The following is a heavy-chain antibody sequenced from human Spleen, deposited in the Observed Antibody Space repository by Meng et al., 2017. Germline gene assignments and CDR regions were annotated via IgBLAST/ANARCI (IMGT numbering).Heavy chain of an antibody. CDR3: ARGAVVTLIFYHAMDV. J-gene: IGHJ6*02. CDR1: GYSISSGYN. D-gene: IGHD2-21*02. CDR2: IYHSGNT. V-gene: IGHV4-38-2*01. Sequence: GSLRLSCAVSGYSISSGYNWGWIRQPPGKGLEWIGSIYHSGNTYYNPSLKSRVTISADTSKNHFSLKLSSVTAADTAVYYCARGAVVTLIFYHAMDVWGQGTTVTVSS.